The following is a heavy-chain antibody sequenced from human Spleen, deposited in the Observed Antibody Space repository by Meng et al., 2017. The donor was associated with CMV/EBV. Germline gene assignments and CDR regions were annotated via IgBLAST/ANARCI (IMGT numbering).Heavy chain of an antibody. CDR2: TGNGVRTI. J-gene: IGHJ4*02. CDR3: ARDLDWGFDY. D-gene: IGHD3-16*01. V-gene: IGHV3-48*04. Sequence: RSCAASGFTFSTFSFNWVRPAPGKGLEWISHTGNGVRTIGYADSVKGRFTISRDNAENSLYLQMDSLRAEDTAVYYCARDLDWGFDYWGQGLLVTVSS. CDR1: GFTFSTFS.